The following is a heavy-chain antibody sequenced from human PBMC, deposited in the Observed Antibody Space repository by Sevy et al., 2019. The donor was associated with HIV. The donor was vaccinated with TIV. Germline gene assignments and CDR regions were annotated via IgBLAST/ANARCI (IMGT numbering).Heavy chain of an antibody. CDR3: ARAGHSYGLFDY. J-gene: IGHJ4*02. CDR1: GGPISSYC. D-gene: IGHD5-18*01. Sequence: SETLSLTCTVSGGPISSYCCNWIRQSPGKGLEWIGYMCHTGITNYNPSLKSRVTISLDTSRNQFSLRLSSVTAADTAVYYCARAGHSYGLFDYWGQGTLVTVSS. CDR2: MCHTGIT. V-gene: IGHV4-59*13.